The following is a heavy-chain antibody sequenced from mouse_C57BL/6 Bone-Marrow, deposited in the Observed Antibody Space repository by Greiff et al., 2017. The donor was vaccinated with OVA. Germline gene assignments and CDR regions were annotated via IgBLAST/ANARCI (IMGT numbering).Heavy chain of an antibody. D-gene: IGHD3-2*02. Sequence: VQLQQSGAELVRPGTSVKVSCKASGYAFTNYLIEWVKQRPGQGLEWIGVINPGSGGTNYNEKFKGKATLTADKSSSTAYMQLSSLTSEDSAVYFCAREGTAQATDYWGQGTTLTVSS. J-gene: IGHJ2*01. CDR2: INPGSGGT. CDR3: AREGTAQATDY. CDR1: GYAFTNYL. V-gene: IGHV1-54*01.